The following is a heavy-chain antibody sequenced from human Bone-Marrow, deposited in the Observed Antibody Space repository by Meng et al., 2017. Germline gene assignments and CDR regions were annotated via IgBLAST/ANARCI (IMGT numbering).Heavy chain of an antibody. J-gene: IGHJ4*02. CDR3: ARQRAGIAVSAFDH. Sequence: SVKVSCKASGGTFSSYAISWVRQAPGQGLEWMGGIIPIFGTANYAQKFQGRVTITADESTSTAYMELSSLRSEDTAVYYCARQRAGIAVSAFDHWGQGTLVTVSS. D-gene: IGHD6-19*01. V-gene: IGHV1-69*13. CDR2: IIPIFGTA. CDR1: GGTFSSYA.